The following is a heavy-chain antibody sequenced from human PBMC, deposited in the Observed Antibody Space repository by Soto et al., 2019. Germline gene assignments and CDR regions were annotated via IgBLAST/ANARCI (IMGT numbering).Heavy chain of an antibody. D-gene: IGHD3-16*01. CDR3: ARVGDWTYYFDF. J-gene: IGHJ4*02. CDR2: IYYSGGT. CDR1: GGSISSYY. Sequence: NPSETLSLTCTVSGGSISSYYWSWIRQPPGKGLEWIGYIYYSGGTNYNPSLKSRVTISVDTSKNQFSLKLSSVTAADTAVYYCARVGDWTYYFDFWGPGTLVTVSS. V-gene: IGHV4-59*01.